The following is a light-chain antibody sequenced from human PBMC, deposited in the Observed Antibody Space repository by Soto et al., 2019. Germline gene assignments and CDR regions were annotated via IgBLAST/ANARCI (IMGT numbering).Light chain of an antibody. CDR1: QSVSSSY. CDR2: GAS. CDR3: QQYGSSPPYT. V-gene: IGKV3-20*01. Sequence: EIVLTQSPGTLSLSPGERATLSCRASQSVSSSYLAWYHQKPGQAPRHLIYGASSRATGIPDRFSGSGSGTGFTLTISRREPEDFAVYYCQQYGSSPPYTFGQGTKREIK. J-gene: IGKJ2*01.